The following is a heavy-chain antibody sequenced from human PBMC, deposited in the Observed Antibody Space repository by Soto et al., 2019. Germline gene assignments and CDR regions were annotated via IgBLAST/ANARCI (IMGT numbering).Heavy chain of an antibody. Sequence: SVKVSCKASGFTFTSSAMQWVRQARGQRLEWIGWIVVGSGNTNYAQKFQERVTITRDMSTSTAYMELSSLRSEDTAVYYCAAGVATIFDAFDIWGQGTMVTVSS. CDR1: GFTFTSSA. CDR3: AAGVATIFDAFDI. CDR2: IVVGSGNT. V-gene: IGHV1-58*02. D-gene: IGHD5-12*01. J-gene: IGHJ3*02.